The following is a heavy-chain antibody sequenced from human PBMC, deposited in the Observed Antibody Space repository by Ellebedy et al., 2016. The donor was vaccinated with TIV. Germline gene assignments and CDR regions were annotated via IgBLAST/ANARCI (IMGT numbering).Heavy chain of an antibody. V-gene: IGHV3-30-3*01. J-gene: IGHJ4*02. D-gene: IGHD6-19*01. CDR2: LSFDGSSE. Sequence: GESLKISCAASGFTFNNYAMHWVRQAPGKGLEWVAVLSFDGSSEFYADSVKGRFTISRDNSMTTLYLEMNSLRAEDTAVYYCARDLDKSSGWYGGAAYWGQGTLVTASS. CDR1: GFTFNNYA. CDR3: ARDLDKSSGWYGGAAY.